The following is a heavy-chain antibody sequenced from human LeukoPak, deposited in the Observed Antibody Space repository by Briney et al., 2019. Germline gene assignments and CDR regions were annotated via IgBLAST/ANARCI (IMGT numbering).Heavy chain of an antibody. D-gene: IGHD3-3*01. Sequence: DPSQTLSLTCTVSGGSISSGSYYWSWIRQPARKGLEWIGRIYTSGSTNYNPSLKSRVSISVDTSKNQFYLKLSYVPCAPPPVHYCASGHRLPFLEWLLLEWLDPWGQGTLVTVSS. CDR1: GGSISSGSYY. CDR3: ASGHRLPFLEWLLLEWLDP. CDR2: IYTSGST. J-gene: IGHJ5*02. V-gene: IGHV4-61*02.